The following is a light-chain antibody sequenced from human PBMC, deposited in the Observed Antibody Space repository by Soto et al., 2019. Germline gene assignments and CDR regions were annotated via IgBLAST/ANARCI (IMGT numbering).Light chain of an antibody. CDR1: SSNIGADYD. V-gene: IGLV1-40*01. CDR3: QSFDSSLSGVL. Sequence: QSVLTQPPSVSGAPGQRVTISCTGSSSNIGADYDVHWYQHLPGTAPKLLIYGDTNRPSGVPDRFSGSKSGTSASLAITGLQAEDEADYYCQSFDSSLSGVLFGGGTQLTVL. J-gene: IGLJ3*02. CDR2: GDT.